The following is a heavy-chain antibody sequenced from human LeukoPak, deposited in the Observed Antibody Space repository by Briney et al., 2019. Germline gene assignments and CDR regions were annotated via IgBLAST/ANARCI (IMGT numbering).Heavy chain of an antibody. CDR1: GYTFTNYY. J-gene: IGHJ4*02. Sequence: ASVKVSCKASGYTFTNYYMHWVRQAPGQGLEWMGLIHPNDGDTKYTQEFQDRVTMTRDTSTSTVYMELSSLRSEDTAVYYCATYTQSGAQGVSDYLGQGTLVTVSS. D-gene: IGHD3-10*01. V-gene: IGHV1-46*01. CDR2: IHPNDGDT. CDR3: ATYTQSGAQGVSDY.